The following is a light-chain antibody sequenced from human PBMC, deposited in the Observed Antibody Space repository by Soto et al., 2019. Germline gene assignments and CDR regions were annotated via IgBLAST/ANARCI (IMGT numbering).Light chain of an antibody. CDR2: AAS. Sequence: EIVMTQSPATLSVSPGERATLSCRASQSVSRNVAWYQQKPGQAPRLLIYAASTSAPGIPARFSGSGSGKEFTPPISSLQSEDFAVYCRQQYNSWLFGPGTMVDIK. CDR1: QSVSRN. J-gene: IGKJ3*01. CDR3: QQYNSWL. V-gene: IGKV3-15*01.